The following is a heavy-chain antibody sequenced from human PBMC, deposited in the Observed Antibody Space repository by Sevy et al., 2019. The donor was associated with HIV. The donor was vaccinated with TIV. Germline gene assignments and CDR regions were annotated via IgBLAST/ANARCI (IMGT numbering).Heavy chain of an antibody. CDR2: TYPGDSDT. D-gene: IGHD3-22*01. J-gene: IGHJ4*02. Sequence: GESLKISCKGSGYNFPSYWIGWVRQMPGKGLEWMGITYPGDSDTRYSPSFQGQVTISADKSISTAYLQWSSLKASDTAMYYCARQRDYYDSSGYTISEIDYWGQGTLVTVSS. V-gene: IGHV5-51*01. CDR1: GYNFPSYW. CDR3: ARQRDYYDSSGYTISEIDY.